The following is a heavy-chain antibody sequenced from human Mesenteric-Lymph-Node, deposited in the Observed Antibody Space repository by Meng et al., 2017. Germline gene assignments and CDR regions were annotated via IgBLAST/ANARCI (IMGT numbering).Heavy chain of an antibody. Sequence: GESLKISCAASGFTFSSYSMNWVRQAPGKGLEWVSSISSSSSYIYYADSVKGRFTISRDNAKNSLYLQMNSLRAEDTAVYYCARSFKPAGSPYYYGMDVWGQGTTVTVSS. CDR3: ARSFKPAGSPYYYGMDV. CDR2: ISSSSSYI. D-gene: IGHD1-26*01. CDR1: GFTFSSYS. V-gene: IGHV3-21*01. J-gene: IGHJ6*02.